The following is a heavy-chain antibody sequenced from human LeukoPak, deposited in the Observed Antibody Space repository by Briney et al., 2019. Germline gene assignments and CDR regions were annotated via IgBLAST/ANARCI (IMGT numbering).Heavy chain of an antibody. Sequence: SQTLSLTCTVSGGSISSGGYYWSWIRQHPGKGLEWIGEINHSGSTNYNPSLKSRVTISVDTSKNQFSLKLSSVTAADTAVYYCARGLDSSGYYYGGAFDIWGQGTMVTVSS. D-gene: IGHD3-22*01. J-gene: IGHJ3*02. CDR3: ARGLDSSGYYYGGAFDI. CDR1: GGSISSGGYY. V-gene: IGHV4-31*03. CDR2: INHSGST.